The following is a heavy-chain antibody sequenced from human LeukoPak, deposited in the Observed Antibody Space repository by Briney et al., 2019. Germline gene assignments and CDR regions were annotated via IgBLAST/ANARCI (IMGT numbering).Heavy chain of an antibody. CDR2: INPSGGST. CDR3: ARGGVIAAAIRTFDY. J-gene: IGHJ4*02. D-gene: IGHD6-13*01. CDR1: GYTFTSYY. Sequence: GASVKVSCKASGYTFTSYYMHWVRQAPGQGLEWMGIINPSGGSTSYAQKFQGRVTMTRDTSTSTVYMELSSLRSEDTAVYYCARGGVIAAAIRTFDYWGQGTLVTVSS. V-gene: IGHV1-46*01.